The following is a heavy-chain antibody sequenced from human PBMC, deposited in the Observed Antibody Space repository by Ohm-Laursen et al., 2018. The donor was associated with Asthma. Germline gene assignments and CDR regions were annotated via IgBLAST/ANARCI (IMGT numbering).Heavy chain of an antibody. J-gene: IGHJ4*02. CDR2: INAGNGDT. V-gene: IGHV1-18*04. D-gene: IGHD1-26*01. CDR3: ATSLGATTPCDY. Sequence: SVKVSCKASGYTFTSYGISWVRQAPGQGLEWMGWINAGNGDTKYSQKFQGRVTMTRDTSISTAYMELSRLRSDDTAVYYCATSLGATTPCDYWGQGTLVTVSS. CDR1: GYTFTSYG.